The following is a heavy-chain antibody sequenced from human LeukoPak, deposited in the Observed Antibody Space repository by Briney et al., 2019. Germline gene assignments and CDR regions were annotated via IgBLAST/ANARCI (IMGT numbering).Heavy chain of an antibody. V-gene: IGHV4-39*07. Sequence: PSETLSLTCTVSGGSISSSSYYWGWIRQPPGKGLEWIGSIYYSGSTYYNPSLKSRVTISVDTSKNQFSLKLSSVAAADTAVYYCARDDYDILTGYGYWGQGTLVTVSS. CDR1: GGSISSSSYY. D-gene: IGHD3-9*01. CDR2: IYYSGST. J-gene: IGHJ4*02. CDR3: ARDDYDILTGYGY.